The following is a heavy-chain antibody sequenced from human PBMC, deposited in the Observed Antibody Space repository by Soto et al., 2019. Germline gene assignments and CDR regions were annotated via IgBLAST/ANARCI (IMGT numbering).Heavy chain of an antibody. J-gene: IGHJ3*02. CDR3: ANAHDYGDYGVDAFDI. CDR2: IIPIFGTA. Sequence: QVQLVQSGAEVKKPGSSVKVSCKASGGTFSSYAISWVRQAPGQGLEWMGGIIPIFGTANYAQKFQGRVTITADESTSTAYLELSSLRSEDTAVYYCANAHDYGDYGVDAFDIWGQGTMVTVSS. V-gene: IGHV1-69*01. D-gene: IGHD4-17*01. CDR1: GGTFSSYA.